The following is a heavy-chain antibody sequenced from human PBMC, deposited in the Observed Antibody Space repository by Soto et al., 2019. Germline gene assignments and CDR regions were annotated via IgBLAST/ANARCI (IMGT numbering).Heavy chain of an antibody. Sequence: SETLSLTCTVSGGSISSSSYYWCWIRQPPGKGLEWIGSIYYSGSTYYNPSLKSRVTISVDTSKNQFSLKLNSVTAADTAVYYCARPPTASLDAFEIWGQGTMVTVSS. J-gene: IGHJ3*02. CDR3: ARPPTASLDAFEI. CDR1: GGSISSSSYY. CDR2: IYYSGST. V-gene: IGHV4-39*01.